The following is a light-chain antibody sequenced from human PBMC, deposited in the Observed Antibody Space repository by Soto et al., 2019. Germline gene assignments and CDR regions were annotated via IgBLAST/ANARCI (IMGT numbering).Light chain of an antibody. V-gene: IGLV6-57*01. CDR3: QSYDASNFWV. CDR1: SGSIADNY. J-gene: IGLJ2*01. CDR2: EDN. Sequence: NFMLTQPHSVSESPGKTVTISCTRSSGSIADNYVQWYQQRPGSSPTTVIYEDNQRPSRVPDRFSGSIDSSSNSAYLTISGRKTEDEADYYWQSYDASNFWVFGGGTKLTV.